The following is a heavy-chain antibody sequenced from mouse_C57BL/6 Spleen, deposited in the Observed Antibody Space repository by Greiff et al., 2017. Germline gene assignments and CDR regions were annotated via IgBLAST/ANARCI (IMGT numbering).Heavy chain of an antibody. Sequence: VQLQQSGPGLVAPSQSLSITCTVSGFSLTSYAISWVRQPPGKGLEWLGVIWTGGSTNYNSARKSRLSISKDNSKSQVFLKMNSLQTDDTARYYCASHDVPFAYWGQGTLVTVSA. V-gene: IGHV2-9-1*01. J-gene: IGHJ3*01. CDR1: GFSLTSYA. D-gene: IGHD2-3*01. CDR2: IWTGGST. CDR3: ASHDVPFAY.